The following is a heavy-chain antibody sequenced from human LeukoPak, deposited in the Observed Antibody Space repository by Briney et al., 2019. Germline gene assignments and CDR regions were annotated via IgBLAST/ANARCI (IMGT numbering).Heavy chain of an antibody. Sequence: SETLSLTCTVSADSINSGGYYWSWIRQPPGKGLEWIGYIYHSVSTYYNPSLKSRVTISVDRSKNQFSLKLSSVTAADTAVYYCAREIKGEAIDYWXQGTLVTVSS. D-gene: IGHD3-10*01. V-gene: IGHV4-30-2*01. CDR1: ADSINSGGYY. CDR2: IYHSVST. J-gene: IGHJ4*02. CDR3: AREIKGEAIDY.